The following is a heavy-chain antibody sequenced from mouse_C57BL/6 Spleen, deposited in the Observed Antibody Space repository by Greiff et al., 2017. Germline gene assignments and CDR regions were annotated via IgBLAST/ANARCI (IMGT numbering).Heavy chain of an antibody. V-gene: IGHV1-26*01. D-gene: IGHD2-4*01. CDR1: GYTFTDYY. J-gene: IGHJ3*01. Sequence: EVQLQQSGPELVKPGASVKISCKASGYTFTDYYMNWVKQSHGKSLEWIGDINPNNGGTSYNQKFKGKATLTVDKSSSTAYMELRSLTSEDSAVYYCARRGYDYGGTFAYWGQGTLVTVSA. CDR3: ARRGYDYGGTFAY. CDR2: INPNNGGT.